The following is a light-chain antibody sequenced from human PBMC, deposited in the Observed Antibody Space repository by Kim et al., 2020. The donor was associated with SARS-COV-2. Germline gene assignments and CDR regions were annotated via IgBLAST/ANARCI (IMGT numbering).Light chain of an antibody. J-gene: IGLJ3*02. Sequence: QAVVTQEPSLTVSPGGTVTLTCGSSTGAVTSGHYPYWFQQKPGQAPTTLIYDTANKQSWTPARFSGSLLGGKAALTLSGAQPEDEADYYCLLNLNDGRVFGGGTQLTVL. V-gene: IGLV7-46*01. CDR1: TGAVTSGHY. CDR3: LLNLNDGRV. CDR2: DTA.